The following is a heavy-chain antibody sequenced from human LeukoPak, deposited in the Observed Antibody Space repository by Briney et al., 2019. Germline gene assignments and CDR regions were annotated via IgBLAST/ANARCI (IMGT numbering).Heavy chain of an antibody. J-gene: IGHJ4*01. CDR3: VRRRIAEAGDFDY. CDR1: GFTFNKYA. Sequence: PGGSLRLSCAASGFTFNKYAMTWVRQAPGQGLQWVAHISADDDESSWYADSVRGRFTISRDNSKNTLYLQMSRLTDEDTAIYYCVRRRIAEAGDFDYWGQGTLVTVSS. V-gene: IGHV3-23*01. CDR2: ISADDDESS. D-gene: IGHD6-13*01.